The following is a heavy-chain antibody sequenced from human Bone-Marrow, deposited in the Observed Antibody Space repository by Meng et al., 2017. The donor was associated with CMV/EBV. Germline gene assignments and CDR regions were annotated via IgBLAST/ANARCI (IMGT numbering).Heavy chain of an antibody. CDR3: ARGGNGDSYDY. D-gene: IGHD1-1*01. CDR1: GGSISSYY. CDR2: IYYSGST. Sequence: SETLSLTCTVSGGSISSYYWSWIRQPPGKGLEWIGYIYYSGSTNYNPSLKSRVTISVDTSKNQFSLKLSSVTAADTAVYYCARGGNGDSYDYWGQGTLVTVPQ. V-gene: IGHV4-59*01. J-gene: IGHJ4*02.